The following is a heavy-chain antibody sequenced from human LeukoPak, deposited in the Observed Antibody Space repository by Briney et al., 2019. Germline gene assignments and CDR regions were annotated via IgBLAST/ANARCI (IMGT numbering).Heavy chain of an antibody. J-gene: IGHJ4*02. D-gene: IGHD6-13*01. Sequence: SGPTLVKPTQTLTLTCTFSGFSLSTSGVGVGWIRQPPGKALEWLALIYWDDDKRYSPSLKSRLTITKDTSKNQVVLTMTNMDPVDTATYYCARTYSSSWYPYYFDYWGQGTLVTVSS. CDR2: IYWDDDK. CDR3: ARTYSSSWYPYYFDY. CDR1: GFSLSTSGVG. V-gene: IGHV2-5*02.